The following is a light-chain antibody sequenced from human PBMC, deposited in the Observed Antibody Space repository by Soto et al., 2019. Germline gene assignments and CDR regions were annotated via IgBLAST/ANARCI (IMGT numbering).Light chain of an antibody. CDR1: QSVSRF. Sequence: EIVLTQSPATLSLSPGERATLSCRASQSVSRFLAWYQQKPGQAPRLLISDASTRATGVPARFNGSGSGTDFTLTISSLEPEDFAVYYCQQRTNWRLTFGGGTKVDIK. CDR3: QQRTNWRLT. V-gene: IGKV3-11*01. J-gene: IGKJ4*01. CDR2: DAS.